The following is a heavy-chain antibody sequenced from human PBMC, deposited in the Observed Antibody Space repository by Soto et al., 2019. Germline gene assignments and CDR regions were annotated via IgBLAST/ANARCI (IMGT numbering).Heavy chain of an antibody. V-gene: IGHV3-30*18. CDR3: AKEGATVTTIKHWYFDL. D-gene: IGHD4-17*01. CDR1: GFTFSSYG. CDR2: ISYDGSNK. J-gene: IGHJ2*01. Sequence: GGSLRLSCAASGFTFSSYGMHWVRQAPGKGLEWVAVISYDGSNKYYADSVKGRFTISRDNSKNTLYLQMNSLRAEDTAVYYCAKEGATVTTIKHWYFDLWGRGTLVTVSS.